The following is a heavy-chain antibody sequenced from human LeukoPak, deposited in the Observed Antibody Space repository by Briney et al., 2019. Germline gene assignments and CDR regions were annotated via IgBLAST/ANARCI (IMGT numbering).Heavy chain of an antibody. V-gene: IGHV1-69*06. CDR1: GGTFSSYA. CDR2: IIPIFGTA. CDR3: ATYYDSSGYYDY. D-gene: IGHD3-22*01. Sequence: VKVSCKASGGTFSSYAISWVRQAPGQGLEWMGGIIPIFGTANYAQKFQGRVTMTEDTSTDTAYMELSSLRSEDTAVYYCATYYDSSGYYDYWGQGTLVTVSS. J-gene: IGHJ4*02.